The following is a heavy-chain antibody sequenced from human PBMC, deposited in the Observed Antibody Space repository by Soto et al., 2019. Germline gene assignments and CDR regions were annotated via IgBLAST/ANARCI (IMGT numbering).Heavy chain of an antibody. V-gene: IGHV4-39*07. CDR1: GGSITGGSISSTTYY. CDR3: ARGPTTEKVGS. J-gene: IGHJ4*02. Sequence: SETLSLTCSISGGSITGGSISSTTYYWGWMRQPPGKGLERIARFLNGGNTYNNPSLKSRVTTSADTSMNQFSLALTSVTAADTAMHYCARGPTTEKVGSWGQGILVTVSS. CDR2: FLNGGNT.